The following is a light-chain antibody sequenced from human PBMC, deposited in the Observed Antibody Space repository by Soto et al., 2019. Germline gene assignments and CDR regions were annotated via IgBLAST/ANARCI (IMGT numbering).Light chain of an antibody. CDR1: QSVSNN. CDR3: QQYNNWPRS. J-gene: IGKJ3*01. Sequence: EIVMTQSPATLSVSPGERATLSCRASQSVSNNLAWYQQKSGQAPRLLIYGASTTATVIPARFSGSGSGTDFTLTISSLQAEAFAVYYCQQYNNWPRSFGPGTKVDIK. CDR2: GAS. V-gene: IGKV3-15*01.